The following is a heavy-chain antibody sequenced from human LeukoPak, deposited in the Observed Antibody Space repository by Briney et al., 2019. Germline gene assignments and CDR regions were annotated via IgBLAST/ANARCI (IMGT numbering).Heavy chain of an antibody. J-gene: IGHJ4*02. CDR2: IRYDGSIK. CDR1: GFTFSSYG. V-gene: IGHV3-30*02. Sequence: PGGSLRLSCAASGFTFSSYGMNWVRQAPGKGLEWVAFIRYDGSIKYSADSVKGRFTISRDNSKNTLFLQMNSLRAEDTAVYYCARGGYSYGGVFDYWGQGTLVTVSS. D-gene: IGHD5-18*01. CDR3: ARGGYSYGGVFDY.